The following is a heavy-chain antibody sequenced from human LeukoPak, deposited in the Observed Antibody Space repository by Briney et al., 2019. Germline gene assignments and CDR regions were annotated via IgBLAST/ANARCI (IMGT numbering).Heavy chain of an antibody. V-gene: IGHV1-2*02. CDR1: GYTFTGYY. D-gene: IGHD6-19*01. CDR3: ASIAVAGTTSPNWFDP. CDR2: INPNSGGT. J-gene: IGHJ5*02. Sequence: GASVKVSCKASGYTFTGYYMHWVRQAPGQGLEWMGWINPNSGGTNYAQKFQGRVTMTRDTSISTAYMELSRLGSDDTAVYYCASIAVAGTTSPNWFDPWGQGTLVTVSS.